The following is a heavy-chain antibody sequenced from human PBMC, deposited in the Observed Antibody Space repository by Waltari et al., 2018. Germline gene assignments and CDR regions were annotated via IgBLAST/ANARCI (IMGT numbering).Heavy chain of an antibody. J-gene: IGHJ4*02. Sequence: QVQLVQSGAEVKKPGASVKVSCKVSGYTLTELSMHWVRQAPGKGLEWMGGVDPEDGETIYAQKCQGRVTMTEDTSTDTAYMELSSLRSEDTAVYYCATGLPYYYDSSGPLSVPRDYWGQGTLVTVSS. V-gene: IGHV1-24*01. CDR2: VDPEDGET. CDR3: ATGLPYYYDSSGPLSVPRDY. D-gene: IGHD3-22*01. CDR1: GYTLTELS.